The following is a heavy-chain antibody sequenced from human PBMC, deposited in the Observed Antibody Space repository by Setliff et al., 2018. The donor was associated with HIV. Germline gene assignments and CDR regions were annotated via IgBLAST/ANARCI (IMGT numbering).Heavy chain of an antibody. Sequence: TLSLTCTVSGDSISSGGFYCNWFRQYPEKGLEWIGWIHYSGGTNFNPSLRSRATISFDTSKNQFSLNLTSVTAADTAVYYCARAPFRGGSFGWFDPWGQGTLVTVSS. J-gene: IGHJ5*02. D-gene: IGHD2-15*01. V-gene: IGHV4-31*03. CDR1: GDSISSGGFY. CDR2: IHYSGGT. CDR3: ARAPFRGGSFGWFDP.